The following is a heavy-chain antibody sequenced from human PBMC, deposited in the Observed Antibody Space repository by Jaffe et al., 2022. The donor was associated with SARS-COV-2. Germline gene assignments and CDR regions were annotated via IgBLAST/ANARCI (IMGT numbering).Heavy chain of an antibody. CDR2: IYHSGST. J-gene: IGHJ4*02. D-gene: IGHD4-17*01. Sequence: QLQLQESGSGLVKPSQTLSLTCAVSGGSISSGGYSWSWIRQPPGKGLEWIGYIYHSGSTYYNPSLKSRVTISVDRSKNQFSLKLSSVTAADTAVYYCARAPTVTSSWYFDYWGQGTLVTVSS. CDR1: GGSISSGGYS. V-gene: IGHV4-30-2*01. CDR3: ARAPTVTSSWYFDY.